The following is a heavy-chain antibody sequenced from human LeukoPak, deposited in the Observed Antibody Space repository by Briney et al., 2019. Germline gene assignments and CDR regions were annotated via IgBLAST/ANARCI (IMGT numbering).Heavy chain of an antibody. D-gene: IGHD2-8*01. V-gene: IGHV4-59*08. CDR3: ARREAVTKRYYFDY. CDR2: MHYRGST. CDR1: GGSISGYY. J-gene: IGHJ4*02. Sequence: SEPLSLTCTVSGGSISGYYWSWIRQPPEEGLEGIGGMHYRGSTYNNPSLRGRVTVSVDTSKNQFSLRLSSVTAADTAVYYCARREAVTKRYYFDYWGQGTLVTVS.